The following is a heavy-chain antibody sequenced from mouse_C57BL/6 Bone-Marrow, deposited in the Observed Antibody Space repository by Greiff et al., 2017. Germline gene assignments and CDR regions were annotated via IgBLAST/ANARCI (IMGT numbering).Heavy chain of an antibody. V-gene: IGHV8-12*01. CDR1: GFSLSTSGMG. CDR3: SRTAQAVGAWFAD. J-gene: IGHJ3*01. D-gene: IGHD3-2*02. CDR2: IYWDGDK. Sequence: QVTLKVCGPGILQSSQTLSLTCSFSGFSLSTSGMGVSWIRQPSGKGLEWLAHIYWDGDKRYKPSLKSRLTISKDTFRNQVFLKITSGDTADTATYYCSRTAQAVGAWFADWGQGTLVTVSA.